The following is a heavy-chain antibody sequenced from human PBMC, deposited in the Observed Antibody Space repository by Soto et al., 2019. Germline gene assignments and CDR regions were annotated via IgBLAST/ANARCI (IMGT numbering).Heavy chain of an antibody. CDR1: GLTFSSYG. CDR2: ISVNGGST. V-gene: IGHV3-23*01. CDR3: AKGKAKTVFGVDTLFDF. D-gene: IGHD3-3*01. Sequence: GGSLRISCSASGLTFSSYGMSLVRQGPGKRLEWVSTISVNGGSTHHADSVRGRSTFSRDNSKNTLYLEMNSLGAEDTALYYCAKGKAKTVFGVDTLFDFWGQGTLVTVSS. J-gene: IGHJ4*02.